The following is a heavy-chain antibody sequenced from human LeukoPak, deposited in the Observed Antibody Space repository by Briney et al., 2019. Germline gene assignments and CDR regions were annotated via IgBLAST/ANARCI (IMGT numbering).Heavy chain of an antibody. V-gene: IGHV1-2*02. CDR1: GYTFTGYY. CDR2: ISPNSGGT. Sequence: AASVKVSCKASGYTFTGYYMHWVRQAPGQGLEWMGWISPNSGGTNYAQKFQGRVTMTRDTSISTAYMELSGLTSDDTAVYYCARPYCSGGSCHDYFDYWGQGTLVTVSS. J-gene: IGHJ4*02. D-gene: IGHD2-15*01. CDR3: ARPYCSGGSCHDYFDY.